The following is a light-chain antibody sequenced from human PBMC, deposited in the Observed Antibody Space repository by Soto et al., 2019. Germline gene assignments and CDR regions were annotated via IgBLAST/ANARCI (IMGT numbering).Light chain of an antibody. CDR3: SSYTTSSTYV. Sequence: QSVLTQPASVSGSPGQSITISCTGTSSDVGSYNFVSWFQQHPGKAPKLVIYDVTSRPSGVSNRFSGSKSGNTASLTISGLQAEGEADYYFSSYTTSSTYVFGTGTKLTVL. CDR2: DVT. V-gene: IGLV2-14*03. CDR1: SSDVGSYNF. J-gene: IGLJ1*01.